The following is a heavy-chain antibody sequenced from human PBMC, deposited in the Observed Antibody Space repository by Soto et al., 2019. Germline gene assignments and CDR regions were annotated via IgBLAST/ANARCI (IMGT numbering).Heavy chain of an antibody. V-gene: IGHV3-23*01. CDR1: GFTFNTYV. CDR3: ARRARTATTNWGAFDV. CDR2: ISYSADKT. Sequence: EVQLLESGGGLVQPGGSLRLSCAASGFTFNTYVINGARQAPGKGLEWVSTISYSADKTHYADSVKGRFTISRDNSRDTLFLQMNSLRADDAAVYYCARRARTATTNWGAFDVWGQGTMVTVSS. J-gene: IGHJ3*01. D-gene: IGHD1-7*01.